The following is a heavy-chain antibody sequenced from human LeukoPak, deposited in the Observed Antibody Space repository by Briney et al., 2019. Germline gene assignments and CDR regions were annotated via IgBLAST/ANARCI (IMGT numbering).Heavy chain of an antibody. Sequence: GGSLRLSCAASGFTVSSNYMSWVRQAPGKGLEWVSVIYSGGSTYYADSVKGRFTISRDNSENTLYLQMNSLRAEDTAVYYCASGYSSGWDDYWGQGTLVTVSS. CDR3: ASGYSSGWDDY. D-gene: IGHD6-19*01. CDR1: GFTVSSNY. J-gene: IGHJ4*02. CDR2: IYSGGST. V-gene: IGHV3-53*01.